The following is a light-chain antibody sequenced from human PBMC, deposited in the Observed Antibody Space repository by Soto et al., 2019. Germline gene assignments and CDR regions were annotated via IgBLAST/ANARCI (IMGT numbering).Light chain of an antibody. CDR1: SSNIGSNY. Sequence: QSVLTQPPSASGTPGQRVTISCSGSSSNIGSNYVYWYQQLPGTAPKLLIYSNNQRPSGVPERISGSKSGTSASLAISGLRSEDEAVYYCASWDDRLGAVIFGGGTKLTVL. J-gene: IGLJ2*01. V-gene: IGLV1-47*02. CDR3: ASWDDRLGAVI. CDR2: SNN.